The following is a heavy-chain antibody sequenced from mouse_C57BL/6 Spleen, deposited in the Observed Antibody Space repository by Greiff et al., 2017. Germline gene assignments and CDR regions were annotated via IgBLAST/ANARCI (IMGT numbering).Heavy chain of an antibody. CDR3: ARRGTSFDY. CDR2: IDPSDSET. D-gene: IGHD3-3*01. Sequence: VKLQQPGAELVRPGSSVKLSCKASGYTFTSYWMHWVKQRPIQGLEGIGNIDPSDSETHYNQKFKDKATLTVDKSSSTAYMQLSSLTSEDSAVYYCARRGTSFDYWGQGTTLTVSS. J-gene: IGHJ2*01. V-gene: IGHV1-52*01. CDR1: GYTFTSYW.